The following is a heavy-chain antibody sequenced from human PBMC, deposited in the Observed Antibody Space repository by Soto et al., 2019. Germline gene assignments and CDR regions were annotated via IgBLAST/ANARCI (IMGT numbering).Heavy chain of an antibody. CDR1: GFTFSSYG. CDR3: AKEGRYSSSRGYFDY. CDR2: ISGSGGST. V-gene: IGHV3-23*01. D-gene: IGHD6-13*01. Sequence: EVQLLESGGGLVQPGGSLRLSCAASGFTFSSYGMSWVRQAPGKGLEWVSGISGSGGSTYSADSVKGRFTISRDNPKNTLYLQMNSLRAEDTAVYYCAKEGRYSSSRGYFDYWGQGTLVTVSS. J-gene: IGHJ4*02.